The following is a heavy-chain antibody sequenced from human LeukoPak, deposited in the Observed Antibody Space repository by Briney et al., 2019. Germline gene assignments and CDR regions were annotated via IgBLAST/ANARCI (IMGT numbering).Heavy chain of an antibody. D-gene: IGHD1-26*01. J-gene: IGHJ4*02. V-gene: IGHV3-23*01. CDR2: ISGSGGST. CDR3: AKDSYSGSYGYFDY. CDR1: GFTFSTYA. Sequence: GGSLRLSXAASGFTFSTYAMSWVRQSPGKGLEWLSAISGSGGSTYYADSVKGRFTISRDNSKNTLYLQMNSLRAEDTAVYYCAKDSYSGSYGYFDYWGQGTLVTVSS.